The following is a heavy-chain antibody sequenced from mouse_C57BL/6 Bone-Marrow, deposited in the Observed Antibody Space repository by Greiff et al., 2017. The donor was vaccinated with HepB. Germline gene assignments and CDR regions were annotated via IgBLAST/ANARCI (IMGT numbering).Heavy chain of an antibody. D-gene: IGHD1-1*01. J-gene: IGHJ2*01. V-gene: IGHV1-50*01. Sequence: QVQLQQPGAELVKPGASVKLSCKASGYTFTSYWMQWVKQRPGQGLEWIGEIDPSDSYTNYNQKFKGKATLTVDTSSSTAYMQLSSLTSEDSAVYYCASYHGSSYYFDYWGQGTTLTVSS. CDR2: IDPSDSYT. CDR3: ASYHGSSYYFDY. CDR1: GYTFTSYW.